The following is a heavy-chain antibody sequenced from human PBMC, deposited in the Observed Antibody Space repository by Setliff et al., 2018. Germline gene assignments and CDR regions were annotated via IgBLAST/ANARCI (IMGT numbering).Heavy chain of an antibody. D-gene: IGHD2-8*01. J-gene: IGHJ4*02. V-gene: IGHV3-21*04. CDR1: GFTFSSYS. CDR2: ISSSSSYI. CDR3: ARTDGTNLGYFDN. Sequence: PGGSLRLSCAASGFTFSSYSMNWVRQAPGKGLEWVSSISSSSSYIYYADSVKGRFTISRDNAKNSLYLQMTSLRAEDTAVYYCARTDGTNLGYFDNWGQGTLVTVSS.